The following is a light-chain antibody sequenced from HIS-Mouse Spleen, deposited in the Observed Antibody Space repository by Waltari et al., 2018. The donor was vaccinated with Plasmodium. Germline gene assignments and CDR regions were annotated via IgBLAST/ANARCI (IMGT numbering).Light chain of an antibody. CDR3: QTWGTGMGV. J-gene: IGLJ2*01. CDR1: SGHSSYA. Sequence: QLVLTQSPSASASLGASVKLTCTLSSGHSSYAIAWHQQQPETGPRYLMKLNSDGSHSKGDGIPDRFSGPSSGAGRYLPISSLQSEDEADYYCQTWGTGMGVFGGGTKLTVL. CDR2: LNSDGSH. V-gene: IGLV4-69*01.